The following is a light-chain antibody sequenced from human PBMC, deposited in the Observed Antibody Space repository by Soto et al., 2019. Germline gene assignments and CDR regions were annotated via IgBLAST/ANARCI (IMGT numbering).Light chain of an antibody. CDR1: QSVSSSS. J-gene: IGKJ2*01. CDR3: HQYGNSRFT. CDR2: GTS. Sequence: VLTQSPGTLSLSAGDRATLSCRASQSVSSSSFAWYQQKPGQAPRLLILGTSARATGIPDRFRGSGSGTEFTLTITRLEPDDFAVYYCHQYGNSRFTFGRGTKLEIK. V-gene: IGKV3-20*01.